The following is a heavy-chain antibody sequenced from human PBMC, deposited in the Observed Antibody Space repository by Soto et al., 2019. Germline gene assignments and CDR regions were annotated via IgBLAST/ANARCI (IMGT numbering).Heavy chain of an antibody. CDR1: GVSISSSSYY. J-gene: IGHJ5*02. Sequence: SETLSLTCTVSGVSISSSSYYWGWIRQPPGKGLEWIGSIYYSGSTYYNPSLKSRVTISVDTSKNQFSLKLSSVTAADTAVYYCASKQTDFWSDKDVFDPWGQGTLVTVSS. V-gene: IGHV4-39*01. D-gene: IGHD3-3*01. CDR2: IYYSGST. CDR3: ASKQTDFWSDKDVFDP.